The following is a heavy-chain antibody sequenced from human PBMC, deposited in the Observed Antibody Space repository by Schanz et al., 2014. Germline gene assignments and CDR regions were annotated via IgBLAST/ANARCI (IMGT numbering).Heavy chain of an antibody. J-gene: IGHJ6*03. CDR3: AKDYQDCSSTSCYLWENYYMDV. Sequence: QVQLVESGGGVVQPGRSLRLSCAASGFNISTYGMHWVRQAPGKGLEWVAVIWYDGSKKYYADSVKGRFTISRDSSKNTLYLQMNSLRAEDTAVYYCAKDYQDCSSTSCYLWENYYMDVWGKGTTVTVSS. CDR1: GFNISTYG. V-gene: IGHV3-33*06. D-gene: IGHD2-2*01. CDR2: IWYDGSKK.